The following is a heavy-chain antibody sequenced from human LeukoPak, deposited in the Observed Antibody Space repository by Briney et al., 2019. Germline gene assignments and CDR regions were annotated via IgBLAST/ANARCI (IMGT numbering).Heavy chain of an antibody. D-gene: IGHD5-18*01. CDR2: INHSGST. J-gene: IGHJ4*02. CDR3: ARDNVDTAMVDY. V-gene: IGHV4-34*01. CDR1: GGSFSGYY. Sequence: TASETLSLTCAVYGGSFSGYYWSWIRQPPGKGLEWIGEINHSGSTNYNPSLKSRVTISVDTSKNQFSLKLSSVTAADTAVYYCARDNVDTAMVDYWGQGTLVTVSS.